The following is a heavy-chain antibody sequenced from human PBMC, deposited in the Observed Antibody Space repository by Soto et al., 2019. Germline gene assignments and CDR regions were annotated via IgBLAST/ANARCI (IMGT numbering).Heavy chain of an antibody. CDR2: INHSGST. D-gene: IGHD3-22*01. Sequence: SETLSLTCAVYGGSFSGYCWSWIRQPPGKGLEWIGEINHSGSTNYNPSLKSRVTISVDTSKNQFSLKLSSVTAADTAVYYCARGRSSRYYDSSGRFDYWGQGTLVTVSS. J-gene: IGHJ4*02. CDR3: ARGRSSRYYDSSGRFDY. CDR1: GGSFSGYC. V-gene: IGHV4-34*01.